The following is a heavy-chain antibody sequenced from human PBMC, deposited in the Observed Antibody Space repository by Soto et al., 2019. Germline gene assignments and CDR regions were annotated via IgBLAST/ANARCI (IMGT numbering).Heavy chain of an antibody. J-gene: IGHJ4*02. CDR2: ISYDGSNK. D-gene: IGHD3-10*01. V-gene: IGHV3-30*18. CDR3: AKEGPPRNNYPPLHD. Sequence: QVQLVESGGGVVQPGRSLRLSCAASGFTFSSYGMHWVRQAPGKGLEWVAVISYDGSNKYYADSVKGRFTISRDNSKNTLYLQMNSLRAEDTAVYYCAKEGPPRNNYPPLHDCGQGTLVTVSS. CDR1: GFTFSSYG.